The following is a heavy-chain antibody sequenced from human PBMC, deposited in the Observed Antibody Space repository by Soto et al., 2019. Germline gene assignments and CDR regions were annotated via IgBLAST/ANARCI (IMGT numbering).Heavy chain of an antibody. V-gene: IGHV1-69*12. J-gene: IGHJ6*02. Sequence: QVQLVQSGAEVKKPGSSVKVSCKASAGTFSSYAISWVRQAPGQGLEWMGGIIPIFGTANYAQKFQGRVTITADESTSTAYRELSSLRSEDTAVYYCASIAAPRCYYGMDVWGQGTTVTVSS. CDR3: ASIAAPRCYYGMDV. CDR1: AGTFSSYA. D-gene: IGHD6-6*01. CDR2: IIPIFGTA.